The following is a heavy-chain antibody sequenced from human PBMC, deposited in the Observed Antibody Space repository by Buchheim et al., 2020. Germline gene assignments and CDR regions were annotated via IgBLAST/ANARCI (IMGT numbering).Heavy chain of an antibody. D-gene: IGHD2-8*01. V-gene: IGHV1-2*02. Sequence: QVQLVQSGAEVKKPGASVKVSCKASGYTFTGYYMHWVRQAPGQGLEWMGWINPNSGGTNYAQKFQGRVTMPRDPSLSPASMELSRLRSDDTAVYYCARDLMVYGDYYYYGMDVWGQGTT. J-gene: IGHJ6*02. CDR2: INPNSGGT. CDR1: GYTFTGYY. CDR3: ARDLMVYGDYYYYGMDV.